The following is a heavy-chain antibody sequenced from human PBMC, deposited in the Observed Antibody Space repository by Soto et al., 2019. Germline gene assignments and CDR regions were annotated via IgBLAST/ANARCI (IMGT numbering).Heavy chain of an antibody. CDR3: AKRGSSGGDGGPFYFEY. CDR1: GFKFSAFA. D-gene: IGHD2-21*01. V-gene: IGHV3-23*01. Sequence: GGSLRLSCAASGFKFSAFAMTWVRQVPGKGLEWVSSVSFSGNSPYYADAVKGRFTISKDNSNNTLYLQMNSLRDDDTATYYCAKRGSSGGDGGPFYFEYWGQGIQVTVSS. J-gene: IGHJ4*02. CDR2: VSFSGNSP.